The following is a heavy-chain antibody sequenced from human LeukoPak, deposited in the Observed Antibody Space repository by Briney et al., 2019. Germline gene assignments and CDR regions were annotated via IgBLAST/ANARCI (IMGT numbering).Heavy chain of an antibody. D-gene: IGHD3-10*01. CDR2: INPSVGST. CDR1: GYTFTSYY. CDR3: ARVPSAPGSGTYLHYFDY. Sequence: ASVKVSCKASGYTFTSYYVHWVRQAPGQGFEWMGIINPSVGSTTYAQKFQGRVTMTRDTSTSTVYMELSSLGSEDTAVYYCARVPSAPGSGTYLHYFDYWGQGTLVTVSS. V-gene: IGHV1-46*01. J-gene: IGHJ4*02.